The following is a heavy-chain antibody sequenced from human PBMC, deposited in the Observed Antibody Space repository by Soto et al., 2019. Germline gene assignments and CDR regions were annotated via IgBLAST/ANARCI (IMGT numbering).Heavy chain of an antibody. J-gene: IGHJ4*02. CDR1: GFTFSSYG. V-gene: IGHV3-30*18. Sequence: QVQLVESGEGVVQPGRSLRLSCAASGFTFSSYGMHWVREAPGKGLEWVAVISYDGTNKYYADSVKGRFTISRDISKNTLYLQMNSLKPEDTAVYYCAKDPGYSGTYWLLGWGQGTLVTVSS. CDR2: ISYDGTNK. D-gene: IGHD1-26*01. CDR3: AKDPGYSGTYWLLG.